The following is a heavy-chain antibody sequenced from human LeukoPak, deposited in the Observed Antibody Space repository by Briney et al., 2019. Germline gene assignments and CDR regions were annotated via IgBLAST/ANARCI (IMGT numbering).Heavy chain of an antibody. CDR3: VSFYETH. D-gene: IGHD5/OR15-5a*01. Sequence: GGSLRLSCAASGNYWKHWVRQAPGKGLVWVSHINSDGSWTSYADSVKGRFTISKDNAKNTVYLQMNSLRAEDTAVYYCVSFYETHWGRGTLVTVSS. J-gene: IGHJ4*02. CDR2: INSDGSWT. V-gene: IGHV3-74*01. CDR1: GNYW.